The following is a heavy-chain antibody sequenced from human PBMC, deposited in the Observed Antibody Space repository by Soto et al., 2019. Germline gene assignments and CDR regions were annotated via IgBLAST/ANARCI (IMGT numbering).Heavy chain of an antibody. CDR1: GFTFSSYA. CDR3: ASGGYCSGGSCLSDAFDI. Sequence: GGSLRLSCAASGFTFSSYAMHWVRQAPGKGLEWVAVISYDGSNKYYADSVKGRFTISRDNSKNTLYLQMNSLRAEDTAVYYCASGGYCSGGSCLSDAFDIWGQGTMVTVS. V-gene: IGHV3-30-3*01. J-gene: IGHJ3*02. D-gene: IGHD2-15*01. CDR2: ISYDGSNK.